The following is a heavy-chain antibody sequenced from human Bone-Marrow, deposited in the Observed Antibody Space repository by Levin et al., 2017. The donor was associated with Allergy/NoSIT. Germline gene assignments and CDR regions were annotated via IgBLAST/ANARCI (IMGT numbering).Heavy chain of an antibody. CDR2: IYSGGGT. CDR3: SGGTSCSNGGCAD. V-gene: IGHV3-66*01. J-gene: IGHJ4*02. Sequence: GGSLRLSCAASGFTVDNNYMSWVRQAPGKGLEWVSLIYSGGGTKYADSVKGRFTISRDSSKNTVFLQMNSLRAEDTAVYYCSGGTSCSNGGCADWGQGTLVTVSS. D-gene: IGHD2-8*01. CDR1: GFTVDNNY.